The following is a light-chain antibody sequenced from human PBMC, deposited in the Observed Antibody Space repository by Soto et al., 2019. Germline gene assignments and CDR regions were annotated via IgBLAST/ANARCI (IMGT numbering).Light chain of an antibody. Sequence: DIQMTQPPSTLSASVGDRVTITCRASQSISNWLAWYQQKPGKAPKVLIYDASSLESGVPSRFSGSGSGTEFTLTINSLQPDDFATYYCQQYNTYSPAFGQGTRLEIK. CDR3: QQYNTYSPA. V-gene: IGKV1-5*01. CDR2: DAS. J-gene: IGKJ5*01. CDR1: QSISNW.